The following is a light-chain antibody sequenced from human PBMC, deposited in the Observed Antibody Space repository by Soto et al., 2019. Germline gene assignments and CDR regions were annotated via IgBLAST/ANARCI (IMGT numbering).Light chain of an antibody. CDR1: SSNIGDNF. Sequence: QSVLTQPPSVSAAPGQRVTISCSGNSSNIGDNFVSWYQQPPETAPKLLIYDNHKRPSGIPDRFSGSKSGTSATLGITGLQTGDEADSYCATWDGSLSVALFGGGTKLTVL. J-gene: IGLJ3*02. CDR3: ATWDGSLSVAL. CDR2: DNH. V-gene: IGLV1-51*01.